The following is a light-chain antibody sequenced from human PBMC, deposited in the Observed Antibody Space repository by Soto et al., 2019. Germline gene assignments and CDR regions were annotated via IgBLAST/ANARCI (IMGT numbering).Light chain of an antibody. J-gene: IGKJ1*01. CDR3: QQYNSYQWK. Sequence: DIQMTQSPSTLSASVGDRVTITCRASQSISSWLAWYQQKPGKAPKLLIYDASSLESGVPSRFSGSGSGTEFTLTITSLQPDDFATYYCQQYNSYQWKFVQGTKVDIK. V-gene: IGKV1-5*01. CDR2: DAS. CDR1: QSISSW.